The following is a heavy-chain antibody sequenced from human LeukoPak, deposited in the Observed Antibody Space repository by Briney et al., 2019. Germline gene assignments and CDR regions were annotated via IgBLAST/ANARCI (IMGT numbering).Heavy chain of an antibody. D-gene: IGHD1-1*01. CDR2: IYSGVPT. V-gene: IGHV4-4*09. CDR1: AVSISRFY. CDR3: VQTTGWPGFDY. J-gene: IGHJ4*02. Sequence: SETLSLTCTPSAVSISRFYWSWVRQPPGKGLEWIGNIYSGVPTYFNPSLKSRVIISVDTSKNQFSLNLTSVTAADTAMYYCVQTTGWPGFDYWGQGILVTVSS.